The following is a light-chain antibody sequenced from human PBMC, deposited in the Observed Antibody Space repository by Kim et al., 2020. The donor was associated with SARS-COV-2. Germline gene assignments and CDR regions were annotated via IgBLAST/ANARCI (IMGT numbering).Light chain of an antibody. Sequence: PAPISCRSSQSLVYIDGNIYLNWFHQRPGQSPRRLIYKVSNRDSGVPDRFSGSGSGTDFTLQISRVEAEDVWVYYCMQCTHWPFTFGPGTNVDIK. J-gene: IGKJ3*01. CDR2: KVS. CDR3: MQCTHWPFT. V-gene: IGKV2-30*01. CDR1: QSLVYIDGNIY.